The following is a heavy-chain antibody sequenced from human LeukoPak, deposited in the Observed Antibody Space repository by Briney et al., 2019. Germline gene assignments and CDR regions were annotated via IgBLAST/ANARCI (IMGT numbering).Heavy chain of an antibody. V-gene: IGHV4-30-4*01. Sequence: PSQTLSLTCTVSGGSINNPDYYWTWIRQPPGKGLEWIGYIYYSGSTYYSPSLKSRVTISIDTSKNRFSLNLDSVTAADTAVYYCARKHQSTYYYADWGQGTLVTVSS. CDR3: ARKHQSTYYYAD. J-gene: IGHJ4*02. CDR2: IYYSGST. D-gene: IGHD2-2*01. CDR1: GGSINNPDYY.